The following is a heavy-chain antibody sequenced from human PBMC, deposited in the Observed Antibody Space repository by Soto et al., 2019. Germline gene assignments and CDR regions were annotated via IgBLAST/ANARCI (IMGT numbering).Heavy chain of an antibody. Sequence: SVKVSCKASGGTFSSYTISWVRQAPGQGLEWMGRIIPILGIANYAQKFQGRVTITADKSTSTAYMELSSLRSEDTAVYYCARDRSPRLYGSGTNYYYGMDVWGQGTTVTVSS. CDR3: ARDRSPRLYGSGTNYYYGMDV. CDR1: GGTFSSYT. J-gene: IGHJ6*02. CDR2: IIPILGIA. V-gene: IGHV1-69*04. D-gene: IGHD3-10*01.